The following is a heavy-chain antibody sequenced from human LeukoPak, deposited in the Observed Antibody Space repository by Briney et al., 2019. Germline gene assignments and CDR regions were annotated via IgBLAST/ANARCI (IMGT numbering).Heavy chain of an antibody. CDR1: GGSFSGYY. J-gene: IGHJ4*02. CDR2: INHSGST. Sequence: SETLSLTCAVDGGSFSGYYWSWVRQPPGKGREWIGEINHSGSTNYNPSLKRRVTISVDTSKNQFSLKLSSVTAADTAVYYCAGGRWLQSDYWGQGTLVTVSS. D-gene: IGHD5-24*01. V-gene: IGHV4-34*01. CDR3: AGGRWLQSDY.